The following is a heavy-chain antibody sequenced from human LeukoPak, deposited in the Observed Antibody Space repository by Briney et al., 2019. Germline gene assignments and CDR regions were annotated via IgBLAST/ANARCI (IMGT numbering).Heavy chain of an antibody. CDR2: ISSSSSYI. J-gene: IGHJ4*02. CDR1: GFTFSSYS. CDR3: ARARGSSGYFDY. D-gene: IGHD6-6*01. V-gene: IGHV3-21*01. Sequence: SGGSLRLSCAASGFTFSSYSMNWVRQAPGKGLEWVSSISSSSSYIYYADSVKDRFTISRDNAKNSLYLQMNSLRAEDTAVYYCARARGSSGYFDYWGQGTLVTVSS.